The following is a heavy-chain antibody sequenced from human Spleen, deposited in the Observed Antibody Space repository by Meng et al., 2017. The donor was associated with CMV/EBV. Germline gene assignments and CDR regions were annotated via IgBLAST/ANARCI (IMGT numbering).Heavy chain of an antibody. J-gene: IGHJ6*02. CDR2: FSQSGST. Sequence: SQTLSLTCAVSGGSITISNWWSWVRQPPGKGLEWMGEFSQSGSTNYSLSLKSRGTMSLDKSKNQFSLQLSSGTAADTAVYYCARDSRVEWLLHYYYYGMDVWGQGTTVTVSS. CDR3: ARDSRVEWLLHYYYYGMDV. V-gene: IGHV4-4*02. CDR1: GGSITISNW. D-gene: IGHD3-22*01.